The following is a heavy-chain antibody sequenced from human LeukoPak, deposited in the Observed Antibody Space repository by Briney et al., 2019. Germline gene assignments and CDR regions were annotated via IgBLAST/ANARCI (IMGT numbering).Heavy chain of an antibody. CDR2: MNPSSGST. J-gene: IGHJ5*02. D-gene: IGHD4-23*01. Sequence: ASVKVSCKASGYTFTSYYMHWVRQATGQGLEWMGWMNPSSGSTGYAQKFQGRVTMTRDTSISTAYMELSSLRSEDTAVYFCARSNYGGKRWFDPWGQGTLVIVSS. V-gene: IGHV1-8*02. CDR3: ARSNYGGKRWFDP. CDR1: GYTFTSYY.